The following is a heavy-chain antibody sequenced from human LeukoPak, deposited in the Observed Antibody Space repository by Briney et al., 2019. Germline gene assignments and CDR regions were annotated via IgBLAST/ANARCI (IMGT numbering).Heavy chain of an antibody. D-gene: IGHD2-21*02. J-gene: IGHJ4*02. CDR2: INAGNGNT. Sequence: ASVKVSCKASGGTFSSYAISWVRQAPGQRLEWMGWINAGNGNTKYSQKFQGRVTITRDTSASTAYMELSSLRSEDTAVYYCARDTWAYCGGDCYSGIFDYWGQGTLVTVSS. CDR3: ARDTWAYCGGDCYSGIFDY. V-gene: IGHV1-3*01. CDR1: GGTFSSYA.